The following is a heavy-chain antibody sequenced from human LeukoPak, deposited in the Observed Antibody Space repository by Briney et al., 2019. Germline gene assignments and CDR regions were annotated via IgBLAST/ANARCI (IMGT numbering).Heavy chain of an antibody. CDR2: INHSGST. CDR3: ARGRLPDY. D-gene: IGHD5-12*01. Sequence: PSETLSLTCAVYGGSFSGYYWSWIRQPPGKGLEWIGEINHSGSTNYNPSLKSRVTISVDTSKNQFSLKLSSVIAADTAVYYCARGRLPDYWGQGTLVTVSS. CDR1: GGSFSGYY. V-gene: IGHV4-34*01. J-gene: IGHJ4*02.